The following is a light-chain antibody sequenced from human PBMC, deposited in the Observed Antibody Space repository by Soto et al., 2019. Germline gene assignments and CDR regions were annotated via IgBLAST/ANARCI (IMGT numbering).Light chain of an antibody. Sequence: DIQMTQSPSSLSASVGGRITITCRPSQSIASFLNWYQQKPGKAPRLLIYSATNLYSGVPSRFSGSDAVTDFTLTISSLQPEDFATYFCQQSYSIPHTFGQGTKVDI. CDR2: SAT. J-gene: IGKJ2*01. V-gene: IGKV1-39*01. CDR1: QSIASF. CDR3: QQSYSIPHT.